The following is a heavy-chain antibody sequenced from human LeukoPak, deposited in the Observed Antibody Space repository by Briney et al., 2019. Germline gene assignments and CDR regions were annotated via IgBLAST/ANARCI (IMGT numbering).Heavy chain of an antibody. CDR2: INHSGST. J-gene: IGHJ4*02. CDR1: GGSVSSGSYY. CDR3: ARVVGVRGPRRPFDY. D-gene: IGHD3-10*01. Sequence: SETLSLTCTVSGGSVSSGSYYWSWIRQPPGKGLEWIGEINHSGSTNCNPSLKSRVTISVDTSKNQFSLKLSSVTAADTAVYYCARVVGVRGPRRPFDYWGQGTLVTVSS. V-gene: IGHV4-39*07.